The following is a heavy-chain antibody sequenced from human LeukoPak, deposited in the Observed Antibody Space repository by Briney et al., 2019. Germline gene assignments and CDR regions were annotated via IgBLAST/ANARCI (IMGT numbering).Heavy chain of an antibody. V-gene: IGHV1-2*02. J-gene: IGHJ3*02. Sequence: GASVKVSCKASGYTFTGYYMHWVRQAPGQGLEWMGWINPNSGGTNYAQKFQGRVTMTRDTSISTAYMELRSLRSDDTAVYYCASFLHAGPGAFDIWGQGTMVTVSS. D-gene: IGHD2-8*01. CDR2: INPNSGGT. CDR1: GYTFTGYY. CDR3: ASFLHAGPGAFDI.